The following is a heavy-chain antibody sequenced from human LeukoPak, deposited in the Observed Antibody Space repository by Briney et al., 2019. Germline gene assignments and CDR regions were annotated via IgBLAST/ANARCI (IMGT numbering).Heavy chain of an antibody. D-gene: IGHD2-2*01. CDR3: ARGQIVVVPAAVYYYYYGMDV. V-gene: IGHV4-4*07. CDR2: IYTSGST. Sequence: SETLSLTCTVSGGSISSYYWSWIRQPAGKGLEWIGRIYTSGSTNYNPSLKSRVTMSVDTSKNQFSLKLSSVTAADTAVYYCARGQIVVVPAAVYYYYYGMDVWGQGTTVTVSS. CDR1: GGSISSYY. J-gene: IGHJ6*02.